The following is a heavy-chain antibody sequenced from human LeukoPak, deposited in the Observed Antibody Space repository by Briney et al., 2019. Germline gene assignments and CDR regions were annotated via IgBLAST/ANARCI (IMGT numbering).Heavy chain of an antibody. CDR2: IRSKAYGETA. V-gene: IGHV3-49*03. Sequence: GGSLRLSCTASGFTFGDYAMSWIRQAPGKGLEWVGFIRSKAYGETADYAASVRGRFTISRDDSKAIAYLQMNSLKTEDTAVYHCTRDRGAYNLYDYWGQGTLVTVSS. CDR1: GFTFGDYA. D-gene: IGHD1-1*01. J-gene: IGHJ4*02. CDR3: TRDRGAYNLYDY.